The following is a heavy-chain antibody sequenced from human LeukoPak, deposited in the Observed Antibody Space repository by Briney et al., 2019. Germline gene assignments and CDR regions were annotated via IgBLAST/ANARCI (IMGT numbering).Heavy chain of an antibody. CDR3: AREGNGDYGAALDY. V-gene: IGHV3-30*04. CDR2: ISYDGSNK. CDR1: GFTFSSYA. D-gene: IGHD4-17*01. J-gene: IGHJ4*02. Sequence: GGSLRLSCAASGFTFSSYAMHWVRQAPGKGLEWVAVISYDGSNKYYADSVKGRFTISRDNSKNTLYLQMNSLRAEDTAVYYCAREGNGDYGAALDYWGQGTLVTVSS.